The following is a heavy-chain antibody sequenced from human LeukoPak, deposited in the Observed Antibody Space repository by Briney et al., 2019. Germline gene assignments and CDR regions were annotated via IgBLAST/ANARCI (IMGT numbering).Heavy chain of an antibody. CDR2: ISYDGSNK. V-gene: IGHV3-30*18. D-gene: IGHD6-19*01. CDR1: GFTFSSYG. J-gene: IGHJ4*02. Sequence: GRSLRLSCAASGFTFSSYGMHWVRQAPGKGLEWVAVISYDGSNKYYADSVKGRFTIPRDNSKNTLYLQMNSLRAEDTAVYYCAKDRPVAGTLDYWGQGTLVTVSS. CDR3: AKDRPVAGTLDY.